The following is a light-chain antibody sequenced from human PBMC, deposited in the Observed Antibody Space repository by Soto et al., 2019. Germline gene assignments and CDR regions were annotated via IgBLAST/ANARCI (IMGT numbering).Light chain of an antibody. CDR2: GAS. Sequence: EIVLTQSPGTLSLSPGERATLSCRASQSVSSSYLAWYQQKPGRAPRPLIYGASSRATGIPDRFSGSGSGTDFTLTISRLEPEDFAVYYCQQYGRTFGQGTKVDIK. CDR1: QSVSSSY. V-gene: IGKV3-20*01. J-gene: IGKJ1*01. CDR3: QQYGRT.